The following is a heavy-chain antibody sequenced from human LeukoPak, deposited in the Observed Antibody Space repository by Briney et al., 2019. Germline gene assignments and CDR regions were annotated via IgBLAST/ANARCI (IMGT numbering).Heavy chain of an antibody. CDR2: INSDGSST. D-gene: IGHD3-22*01. J-gene: IGHJ4*02. CDR3: ARRPKGYYYDSSGFFDY. Sequence: GGSLRLSCTASGFTFSSYWTHWVRQAPGKGLVWVSRINSDGSSTSYADSVKGRFTISRDNAKNTLYLQMNSLRAEDTAVYYCARRPKGYYYDSSGFFDYWGQGTLVTVSS. CDR1: GFTFSSYW. V-gene: IGHV3-74*01.